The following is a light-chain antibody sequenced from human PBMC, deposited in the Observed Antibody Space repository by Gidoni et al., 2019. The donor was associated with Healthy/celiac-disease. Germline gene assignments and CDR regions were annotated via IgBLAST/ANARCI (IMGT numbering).Light chain of an antibody. J-gene: IGKJ4*01. V-gene: IGKV4-1*01. Sequence: DIVMTPSPDSLAVSLGERATINCKSSQSVLYSSNNKNYLAWYQQKPGQPPKLLIYWASTRESVVPDLFSGSGSGTDFTFTISSLQAEDVAVYYCQQYFSTPLTFGGGTKVEIK. CDR1: QSVLYSSNNKNY. CDR3: QQYFSTPLT. CDR2: WAS.